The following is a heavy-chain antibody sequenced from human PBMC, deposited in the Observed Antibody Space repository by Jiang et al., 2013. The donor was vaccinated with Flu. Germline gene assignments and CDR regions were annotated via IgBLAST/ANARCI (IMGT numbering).Heavy chain of an antibody. CDR3: TTADDSGGYWKLNS. D-gene: IGHD3-22*01. J-gene: IGHJ4*02. CDR2: IYYSGST. CDR1: GGSISSSSYY. Sequence: GSGLVKPSETLSLTCTVSGGSISSSSYYWGWIRQPPGKGLEWIGSIYYSGSTYYNPSLKSRVSISVDTSTNQFSLKLSSVTAADTAVYYCTTADDSGGYWKLNSWGQGTLVTVSS. V-gene: IGHV4-39*01.